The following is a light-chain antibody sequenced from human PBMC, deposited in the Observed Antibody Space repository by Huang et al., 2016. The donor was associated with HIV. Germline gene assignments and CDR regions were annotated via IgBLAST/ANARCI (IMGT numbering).Light chain of an antibody. CDR1: ESVNTN. Sequence: EIVMTQSPATLSVSPGERATLSCRASESVNTNLAWYQQKPGQAPGLLIYGPSTRATGIPARFSGSGSETDVTLTISSVQSEDFAVYFCQQYHTWPPLTFGGGTKVEIK. CDR3: QQYHTWPPLT. V-gene: IGKV3-15*01. J-gene: IGKJ4*01. CDR2: GPS.